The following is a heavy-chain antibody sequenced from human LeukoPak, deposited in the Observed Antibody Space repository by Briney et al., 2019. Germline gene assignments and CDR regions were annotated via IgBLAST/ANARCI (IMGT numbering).Heavy chain of an antibody. D-gene: IGHD2-2*02. CDR3: ASNTINNYCSSTSCYTLTD. Sequence: SVKVSCKASGGTFSSYAISWVRHAPGQGLEWMGGIIPIFGTANYAQNFQGRVTITTDESTSTAYMELSSLRSEDTAVYYCASNTINNYCSSTSCYTLTDWGQGTLVTVSS. V-gene: IGHV1-69*05. J-gene: IGHJ4*02. CDR1: GGTFSSYA. CDR2: IIPIFGTA.